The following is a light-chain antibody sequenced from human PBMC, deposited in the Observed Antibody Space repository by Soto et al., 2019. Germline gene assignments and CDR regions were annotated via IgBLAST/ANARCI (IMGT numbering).Light chain of an antibody. Sequence: IVFVWFSSTPSLSPGERGPLFCRASQSGSSGYLAWYQQKAGQAPRLLIYDASSRATGIPARISGSGSGAEFTLTISSLQSEDFAVYYCQQFRNWPWTFGQGPRWIS. J-gene: IGKJ1*01. CDR2: DAS. V-gene: IGKV3D-20*02. CDR1: QSGSSGY. CDR3: QQFRNWPWT.